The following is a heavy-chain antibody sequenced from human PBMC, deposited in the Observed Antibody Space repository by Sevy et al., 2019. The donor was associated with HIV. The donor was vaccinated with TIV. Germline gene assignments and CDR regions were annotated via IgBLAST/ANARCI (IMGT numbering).Heavy chain of an antibody. V-gene: IGHV1-24*01. D-gene: IGHD6-19*01. CDR1: GYTLTELS. J-gene: IGHJ4*02. CDR2: FDPEDGET. Sequence: ASVKVSCKVSGYTLTELSMHWVRQAPGKGLEWMGGFDPEDGETIYAQKFQGRVTMTEDTSTDTAYMELSSLRSEDTAGYYCATNWPGYSSGWYLSREVWGQGTLVTVSS. CDR3: ATNWPGYSSGWYLSREV.